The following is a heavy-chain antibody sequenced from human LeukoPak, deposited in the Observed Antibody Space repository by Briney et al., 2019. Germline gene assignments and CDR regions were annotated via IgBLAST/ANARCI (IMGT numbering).Heavy chain of an antibody. D-gene: IGHD6-6*01. CDR2: ISSSSYI. Sequence: PGGSLRLSYAASGFTFSSYSMNWVRQAPGKGLEWVSSISSSSYIYYADSVKGRFTISRDNAKNSLYLQMNSLRAEDTAVYYCARLGSSSPVPTAPVNYWGQGTLVTVSS. V-gene: IGHV3-21*01. CDR3: ARLGSSSPVPTAPVNY. J-gene: IGHJ4*02. CDR1: GFTFSSYS.